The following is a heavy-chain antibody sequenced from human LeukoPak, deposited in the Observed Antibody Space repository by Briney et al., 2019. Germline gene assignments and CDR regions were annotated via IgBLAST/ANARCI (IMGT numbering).Heavy chain of an antibody. J-gene: IGHJ4*02. D-gene: IGHD3-22*01. CDR3: ARDPRPSYDSSDYYYPGDY. Sequence: GASVKGSCKASGYTFTSYYMHWVRQAPGQGLEWMAIINPSGGSTNYAQKFQGRVTMTRDPSTSTVYMELSSLRSQDTAVYYCARDPRPSYDSSDYYYPGDYWGQGTLVTVSS. V-gene: IGHV1-46*01. CDR2: INPSGGST. CDR1: GYTFTSYY.